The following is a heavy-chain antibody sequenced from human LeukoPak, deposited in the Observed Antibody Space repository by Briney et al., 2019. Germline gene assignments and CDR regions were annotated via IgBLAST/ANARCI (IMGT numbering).Heavy chain of an antibody. Sequence: PGGSLRLSCVASGFTSDEYDMSWVRQAPGKGLEWVSVINWNGDSTGYADSVKGRFTISRDNAKNSLYLQMNSLTAEDTALYYCARNSLGPAAMLGWFDPWGQGTLVTVSS. J-gene: IGHJ5*02. D-gene: IGHD2-2*01. CDR1: GFTSDEYD. CDR3: ARNSLGPAAMLGWFDP. CDR2: INWNGDST. V-gene: IGHV3-20*04.